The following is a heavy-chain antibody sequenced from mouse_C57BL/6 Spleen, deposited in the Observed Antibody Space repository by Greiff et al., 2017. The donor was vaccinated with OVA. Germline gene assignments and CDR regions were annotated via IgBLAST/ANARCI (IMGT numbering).Heavy chain of an antibody. J-gene: IGHJ3*01. CDR3: ARGAQATFAY. CDR1: GYTFTSYW. D-gene: IGHD3-2*02. Sequence: QVQLQQPGAELVRPGSSVKLSCKASGYTFTSYWMDWVKQRPGQGLEWIGNIYPSDSETHYNQKFKDKATLTVDKSSSTAYMQLSSLTSEDSAVYYCARGAQATFAYWGQGTLVTVSA. V-gene: IGHV1-61*01. CDR2: IYPSDSET.